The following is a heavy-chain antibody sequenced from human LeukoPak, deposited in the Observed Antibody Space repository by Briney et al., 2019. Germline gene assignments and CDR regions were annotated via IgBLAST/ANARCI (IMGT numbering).Heavy chain of an antibody. CDR1: GYTFTSYY. V-gene: IGHV1-46*01. D-gene: IGHD3-9*01. CDR2: INPSGGST. J-gene: IGHJ5*02. CDR3: AKGRRYNILTGHYVSEVDP. Sequence: VASVKVSCKASGYTFTSYYMHWVRQAPGQGLEWMGIINPSGGSTSYAQKFQGRVTMTRDMSTSTVYMELSSLRAEDTAVYYCAKGRRYNILTGHYVSEVDPWGQGTLVTVSS.